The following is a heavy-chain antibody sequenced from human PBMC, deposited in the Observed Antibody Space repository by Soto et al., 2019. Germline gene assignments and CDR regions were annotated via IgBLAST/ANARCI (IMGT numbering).Heavy chain of an antibody. Sequence: VQLVESGGGLVQPGRSLRLSCTASGFTFSSYAMHWVRQAPGKGLEWVAVISYDGSNKYYADSVKGRFTISRDNSKNTLYLQMNSLSAEDTAVYYCAGADITMIVVVPGYWGQGTLVTVSS. J-gene: IGHJ4*02. D-gene: IGHD3-22*01. V-gene: IGHV3-30-3*01. CDR3: AGADITMIVVVPGY. CDR2: ISYDGSNK. CDR1: GFTFSSYA.